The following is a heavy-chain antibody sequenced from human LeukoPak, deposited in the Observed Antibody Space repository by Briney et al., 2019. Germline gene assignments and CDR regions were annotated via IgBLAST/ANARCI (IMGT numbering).Heavy chain of an antibody. D-gene: IGHD1-26*01. V-gene: IGHV1-2*02. CDR3: AGDPMEGATFDY. CDR1: GYTFTSYG. J-gene: IGHJ4*02. Sequence: PGASVKVSCKASGYTFTSYGISWVRQAPGQGLEWMGWINPNSCGTNYAQKFQGRVTMTRDTSISTAYMELSRLRSDETAVYYCAGDPMEGATFDYWGQGTLVTVSS. CDR2: INPNSCGT.